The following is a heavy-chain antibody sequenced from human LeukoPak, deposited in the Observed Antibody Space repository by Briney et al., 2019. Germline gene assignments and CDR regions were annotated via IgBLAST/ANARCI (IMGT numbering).Heavy chain of an antibody. V-gene: IGHV4-34*01. D-gene: IGHD3-3*01. J-gene: IGHJ4*02. Sequence: PSETLSLTCAVYGGSFSGYYWSWIRQPPGKGLEWIGEINHSGNTNYNPSLKSRVTISVDTSKNQFSLKLSSVTAADTAVYYCASTPGLRFLEWFYWGQGTLVTVSS. CDR2: INHSGNT. CDR3: ASTPGLRFLEWFY. CDR1: GGSFSGYY.